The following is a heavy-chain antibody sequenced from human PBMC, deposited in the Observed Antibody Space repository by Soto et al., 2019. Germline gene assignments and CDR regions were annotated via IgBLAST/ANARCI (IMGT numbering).Heavy chain of an antibody. CDR3: ARPSPRYCSGGSCLEFPDAFDI. CDR2: INAGNGNT. CDR1: GYTFSSYA. V-gene: IGHV1-3*01. Sequence: AAVKVSCKASGYTFSSYAMHWVRQAPGQRLEWMGWINAGNGNTKYSQKFQGRVTITRDTSASTAYMELSSLRSEDTAVYYCARPSPRYCSGGSCLEFPDAFDIWGQGTMATVSS. J-gene: IGHJ3*02. D-gene: IGHD2-15*01.